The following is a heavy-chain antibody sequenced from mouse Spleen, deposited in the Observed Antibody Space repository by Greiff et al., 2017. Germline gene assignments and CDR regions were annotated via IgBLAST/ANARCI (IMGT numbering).Heavy chain of an antibody. CDR3: ARRPYYGSSQFAY. CDR2: ISYDGSN. Sequence: EVQLQESGPGLVKPSQSLSLTCSVTGYSITSGYYWYLIRQCPGNKLEWMGYISYDGSNNYNPSLKNRISITRDTSKNQFFLKLNSVTTEDTATYYCARRPYYGSSQFAYWGQGTLVTVSA. CDR1: GYSITSGYY. D-gene: IGHD1-1*01. J-gene: IGHJ3*01. V-gene: IGHV3-6*01.